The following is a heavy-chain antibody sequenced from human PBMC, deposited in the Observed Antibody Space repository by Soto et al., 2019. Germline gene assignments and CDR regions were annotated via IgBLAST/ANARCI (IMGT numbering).Heavy chain of an antibody. CDR2: IIPIFGTA. CDR3: ARDPPTYYGMDV. Sequence: SVKVSCKASGGTFSSYAISWLRQAPGQGLEWMGGIIPIFGTANYAQKFQGRVTITADESTSTAYMELSSLRSEDTAVYYCARDPPTYYGMDVWGQGTTVTVSS. J-gene: IGHJ6*02. CDR1: GGTFSSYA. V-gene: IGHV1-69*13.